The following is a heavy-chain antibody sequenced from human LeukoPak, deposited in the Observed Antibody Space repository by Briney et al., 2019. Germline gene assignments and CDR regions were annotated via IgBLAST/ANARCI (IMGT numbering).Heavy chain of an antibody. J-gene: IGHJ3*02. CDR2: IGTAGDT. V-gene: IGHV3-13*01. CDR3: ARGLHYYDSSGYYPNDAFDI. CDR1: GFTFSSYD. Sequence: PGGSLRLSCAASGFTFSSYDMHWVRQATGKGLEWVSAIGTAGDTYYPGSVKGRFTISRENAMNSLYLQMNSLRAGDTAVYYCARGLHYYDSSGYYPNDAFDIWGQGTMVTVSS. D-gene: IGHD3-22*01.